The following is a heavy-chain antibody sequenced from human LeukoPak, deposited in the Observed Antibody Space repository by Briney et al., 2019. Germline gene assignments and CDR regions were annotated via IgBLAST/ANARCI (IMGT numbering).Heavy chain of an antibody. V-gene: IGHV2-5*01. CDR3: AHRRAQLWLQGGGYFDY. D-gene: IGHD5-18*01. J-gene: IGHJ4*02. Sequence: SGPTLVKPTQTLTLTCTFSGFSRSTSEVGVGWIRQPPGKALEWLALIYWNDDKRYSPSLKSRLIITKDTSKNQVVLTMTNMDPVDTATYYCAHRRAQLWLQGGGYFDYWGQGTLVTVSS. CDR2: IYWNDDK. CDR1: GFSRSTSEVG.